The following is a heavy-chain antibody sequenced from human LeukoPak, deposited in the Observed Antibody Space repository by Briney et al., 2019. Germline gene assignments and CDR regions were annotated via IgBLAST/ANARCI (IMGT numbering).Heavy chain of an antibody. CDR3: ARRDY. CDR2: IDHSDSYT. V-gene: IGHV5-10-1*01. CDR1: GYSFTNYW. J-gene: IGHJ4*02. Sequence: GESLKISCKGSGYSFTNYWITWVRQMPGKGLEWMGNIDHSDSYTDYSPPFQGHVTISADKSISTAYLQWSSLKASDTAIYYCARRDYWGQGTVVTVSS.